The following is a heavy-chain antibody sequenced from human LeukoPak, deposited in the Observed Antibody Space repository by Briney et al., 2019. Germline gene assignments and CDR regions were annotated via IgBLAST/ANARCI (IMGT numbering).Heavy chain of an antibody. CDR1: GFTFSDYY. CDR3: ARDFNYYYYYYMDV. J-gene: IGHJ6*03. V-gene: IGHV3-11*04. CDR2: ISSSGSTI. Sequence: GGSLRLSCAASGFTFSDYYMSWIRQAPGKGLEWVSYISSSGSTIYYADSVKGRFTISRDNAKNSLYLQMNSLRAEDTAVHYCARDFNYYYYYYMDVWGKGTTVTVSS.